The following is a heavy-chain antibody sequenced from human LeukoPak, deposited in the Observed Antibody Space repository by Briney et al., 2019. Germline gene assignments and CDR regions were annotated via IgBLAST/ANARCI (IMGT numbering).Heavy chain of an antibody. CDR3: ARGRVVAETIDY. Sequence: SETLSLTCTVSGGSISSSNYYWGWIRQPPGKGLEWIGSIYYSGNTYYNPSLKSRVTMSVDTSKNQFSLKLRSVTAADTALYYCARGRVVAETIDYWGQGTLVTVSS. V-gene: IGHV4-39*07. CDR2: IYYSGNT. J-gene: IGHJ4*02. CDR1: GGSISSSNYY. D-gene: IGHD2-15*01.